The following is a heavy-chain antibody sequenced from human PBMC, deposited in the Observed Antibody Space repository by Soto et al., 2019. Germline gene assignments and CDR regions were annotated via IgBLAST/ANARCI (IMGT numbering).Heavy chain of an antibody. Sequence: GGSLRLSCAASGFTFSSYAMHWVRQAPGKGLEWVAVISYDGSNKYYADSVKGRFTISRDNSKNTLYLQMNSLRAEDTAVYYCARDPNYFDWLLQLYYFDYWGQGTLVTVSS. CDR1: GFTFSSYA. CDR2: ISYDGSNK. V-gene: IGHV3-30-3*01. J-gene: IGHJ4*02. CDR3: ARDPNYFDWLLQLYYFDY. D-gene: IGHD3-9*01.